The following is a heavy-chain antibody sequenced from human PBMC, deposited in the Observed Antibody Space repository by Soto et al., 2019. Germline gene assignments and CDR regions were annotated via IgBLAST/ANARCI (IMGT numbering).Heavy chain of an antibody. D-gene: IGHD5-18*01. CDR1: GGSISGYS. CDR2: IFYRGST. V-gene: IGHV4-59*01. CDR3: ASLVAGYSYGHFDY. Sequence: PSETLSLTCTVSGGSISGYSWSWIRQPPGKGLEWIGYIFYRGSTNYNPSLKSRVTISVDTSKNQFSLKLSSVTAADTAVYYCASLVAGYSYGHFDYWGQVTLVTVS. J-gene: IGHJ4*02.